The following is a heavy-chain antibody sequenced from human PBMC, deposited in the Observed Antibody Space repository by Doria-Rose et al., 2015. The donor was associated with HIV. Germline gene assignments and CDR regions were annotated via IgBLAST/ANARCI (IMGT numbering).Heavy chain of an antibody. CDR3: ARIKSSRWYHKYYFDC. D-gene: IGHD6-13*01. J-gene: IGHJ4*02. CDR1: GVSLSSPGMG. CDR2: IFSDDKR. V-gene: IGHV2-26*01. Sequence: QITLKESGPVLVKPTETLTLTCTVSGVSLSSPGMGVSWIRQPPGKALEWLANIFSDDKRSYKTSLRSRLTISRCTSKSQVVLTRTDMDPVDTATYYCARIKSSRWYHKYYFDCWGQGTLVIVSA.